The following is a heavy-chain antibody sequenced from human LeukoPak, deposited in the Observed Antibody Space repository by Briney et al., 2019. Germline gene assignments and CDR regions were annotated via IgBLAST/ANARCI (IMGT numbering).Heavy chain of an antibody. V-gene: IGHV3-23*01. CDR1: GFTFSSYA. J-gene: IGHJ5*02. D-gene: IGHD6-6*01. CDR3: AKQYSSSSSDP. CDR2: ISGSGGST. Sequence: GGSLRLSCAASGFTFSSYAMSWVRQAPGKGLEWVSAISGSGGSTYYADSVKGRFTISRDNSKNTLYLQMNSLRGEDTAIYYCAKQYSSSSSDPWGQGTLVTVSS.